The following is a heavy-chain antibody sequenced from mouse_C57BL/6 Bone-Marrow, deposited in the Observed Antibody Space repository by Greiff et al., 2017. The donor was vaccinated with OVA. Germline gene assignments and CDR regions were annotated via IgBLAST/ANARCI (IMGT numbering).Heavy chain of an antibody. J-gene: IGHJ3*01. CDR2: INPYNGGT. V-gene: IGHV1-19*01. CDR3: AAAQATKFAY. Sequence: LVESGASVKMSCKASGYTFTDYYMNWVKQSHGKSLEWIGVINPYNGGTSYNQKFKGKATLTVDKSSSTAYMELNSLTSEDSAVYYCAAAQATKFAYWGQGTLVTVSA. CDR1: GYTFTDYY. D-gene: IGHD3-2*02.